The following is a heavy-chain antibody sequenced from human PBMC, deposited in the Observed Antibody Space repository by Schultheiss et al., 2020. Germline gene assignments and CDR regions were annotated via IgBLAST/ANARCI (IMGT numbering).Heavy chain of an antibody. CDR1: GGSISSGYY. Sequence: SETLSLSCTVSGGSISSGYYWGWIRQPPGKGLEWIGSIYHSGSTYYNPSLKSRVTISVDTSKNQFSLKLSSVTAADTAVYYCAREGRQLVRGDAFDIWGQGTMVTVSS. V-gene: IGHV4-38-2*02. D-gene: IGHD6-6*01. J-gene: IGHJ3*02. CDR2: IYHSGST. CDR3: AREGRQLVRGDAFDI.